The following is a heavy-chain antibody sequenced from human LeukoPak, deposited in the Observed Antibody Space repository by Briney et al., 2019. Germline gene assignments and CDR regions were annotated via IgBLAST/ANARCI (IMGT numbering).Heavy chain of an antibody. J-gene: IGHJ6*03. D-gene: IGHD3-9*01. V-gene: IGHV4-39*07. Sequence: KPSETLSLTCTVSGGSISSSSYYWGWIRQPPGKGLEWIGSIYYSGSTNYNPSLKSRVTISVDTSKNQFSLKLSSVTAADTAVYYCARAYHYDILTGYWDYYYYMDVWGKGTTVTVSS. CDR3: ARAYHYDILTGYWDYYYYMDV. CDR1: GGSISSSSYY. CDR2: IYYSGST.